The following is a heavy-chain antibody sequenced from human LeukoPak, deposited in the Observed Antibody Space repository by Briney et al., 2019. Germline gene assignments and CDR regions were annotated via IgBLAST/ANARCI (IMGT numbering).Heavy chain of an antibody. D-gene: IGHD1-26*01. J-gene: IGHJ2*01. V-gene: IGHV3-48*03. CDR1: GFTFSSYE. CDR2: ISTTGSSI. Sequence: GALRLSCAASGFTFSSYEMNWVRQAPGKGPEWVSYISTTGSSIYYADSVKGRFTISRDNAENSLFLQMNSLRPEDMAFYYCAKGGGTYSDWYSDLWGRGTLVTVSS. CDR3: AKGGGTYSDWYSDL.